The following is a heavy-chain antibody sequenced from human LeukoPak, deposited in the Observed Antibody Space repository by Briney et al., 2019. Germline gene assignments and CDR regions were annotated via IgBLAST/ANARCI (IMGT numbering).Heavy chain of an antibody. D-gene: IGHD6-19*01. J-gene: IGHJ1*01. CDR1: GFNFNSY. V-gene: IGHV3-7*01. Sequence: PGESLRLSCAASGFNFNSYMGWVRQAPEDGLEWVAIINRDETDIYYVDSVKGRFTISRDNAKSSLFLEMNSLRVEDTGVYYCARGDVRGRSDGATWGPGTLVTVSS. CDR2: INRDETDI. CDR3: ARGDVRGRSDGAT.